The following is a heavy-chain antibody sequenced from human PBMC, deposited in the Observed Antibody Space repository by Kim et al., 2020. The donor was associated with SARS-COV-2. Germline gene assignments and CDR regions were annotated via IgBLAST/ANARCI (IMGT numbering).Heavy chain of an antibody. J-gene: IGHJ6*02. CDR1: GYTFTSYG. D-gene: IGHD6-6*01. CDR3: ARDLGIAARPPSGYYYYGMDV. CDR2: ISAYNGNT. Sequence: ASVKVSCKASGYTFTSYGISWVRQAPGQGLEWMGWISAYNGNTNYAQKLQGRVTMTTDTSTSTAYMELRSLRSDDTAVYYCARDLGIAARPPSGYYYYGMDVWGQGTTVTVSS. V-gene: IGHV1-18*01.